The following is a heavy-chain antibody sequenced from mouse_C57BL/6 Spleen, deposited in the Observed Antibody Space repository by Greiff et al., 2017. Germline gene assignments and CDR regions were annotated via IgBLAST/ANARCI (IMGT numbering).Heavy chain of an antibody. CDR1: GFNIKDYY. CDR3: ARSYGYDEGYAMDY. D-gene: IGHD2-2*01. CDR2: IDPEDGET. V-gene: IGHV14-2*01. Sequence: VQLQQSGAELVKPGASVKLSCTASGFNIKDYYMHWVKQRTEQGLEWIGRIDPEDGETKYAPKFPGKATITADTSSNTAYLQLSSLTSEDTAVYYCARSYGYDEGYAMDYWGQGTSVTVSS. J-gene: IGHJ4*01.